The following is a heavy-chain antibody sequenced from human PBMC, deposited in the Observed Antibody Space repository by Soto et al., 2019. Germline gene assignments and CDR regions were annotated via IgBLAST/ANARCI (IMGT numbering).Heavy chain of an antibody. CDR2: IYYSGST. J-gene: IGHJ6*03. D-gene: IGHD3-10*01. CDR1: GGSISSYY. Sequence: QVQLQESGPGLVKPSETLSLTCTVSGGSISSYYWSWIRQPPGKGLEWIGYIYYSGSTNYNPSLKRRVIISVDTSKNQFSLKLSSVTAADTAVYYCARVSLLNGSGSYYHYYYYYYMDVWGKGTTVTVSS. CDR3: ARVSLLNGSGSYYHYYYYYYMDV. V-gene: IGHV4-59*01.